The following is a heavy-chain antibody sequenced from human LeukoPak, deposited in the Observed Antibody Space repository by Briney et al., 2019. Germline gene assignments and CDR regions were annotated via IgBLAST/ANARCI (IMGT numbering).Heavy chain of an antibody. D-gene: IGHD2-2*01. CDR1: GYTFTSYD. V-gene: IGHV1-8*01. Sequence: ASVKVSCKASGYTFTSYDINWVRQATGQGLEWMGWMNPNSGNTGHAQKFQGRVTMTRNTSISTAYMELSSLRSEDTAVYYCARTGFCSTSCYYYYYYYMDVWGKGTTVTVSS. CDR2: MNPNSGNT. J-gene: IGHJ6*03. CDR3: ARTGFCSTSCYYYYYYYMDV.